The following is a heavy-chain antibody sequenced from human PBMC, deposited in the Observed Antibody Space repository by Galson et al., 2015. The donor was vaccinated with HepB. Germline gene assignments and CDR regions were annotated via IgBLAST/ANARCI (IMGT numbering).Heavy chain of an antibody. D-gene: IGHD5-12*01. CDR2: ISSHGDST. J-gene: IGHJ4*02. CDR1: GFTFSSYA. CDR3: VKCQQGYSGYDYLDY. Sequence: SLRLSCAASGFTFSSYAMHWVRQAAGKGLDFVSAISSHGDSTYYADSVKGRFTISRDNSKNTLYLQMSSLRAEDTALYYCVKCQQGYSGYDYLDYWGREPWSPSPQ. V-gene: IGHV3-64D*06.